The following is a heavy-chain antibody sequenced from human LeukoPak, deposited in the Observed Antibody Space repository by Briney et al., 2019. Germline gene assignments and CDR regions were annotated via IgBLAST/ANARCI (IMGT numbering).Heavy chain of an antibody. V-gene: IGHV1-2*02. J-gene: IGHJ4*01. CDR3: ARDLSSGSDLDY. CDR1: GYTFTGYY. CDR2: INPNSGGT. Sequence: ASVKVSCKASGYTFTGYYMHWVRQAPGQGLEWMGWINPNSGGTNYARKFQGRVTMTRDTSISTAYMELSRLRSDDTAVYYCARDLSSGSDLDYWGHGTLVTVSS. D-gene: IGHD6-19*01.